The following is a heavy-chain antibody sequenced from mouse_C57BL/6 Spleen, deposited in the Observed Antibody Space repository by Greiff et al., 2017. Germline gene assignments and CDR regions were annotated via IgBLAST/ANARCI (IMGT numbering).Heavy chain of an antibody. CDR1: GYTFTSYW. CDR3: ASFGNYYAMDD. Sequence: QVQLQQPGAELVKPGASVKLSCKASGYTFTSYWMHWVKQRPGRGLEWIGRIDPNSGGTKYNEKFKSKATLTVDKPSSTAYMQLSILTSEESAVDYCASFGNYYAMDDWGQGTSVTVSS. D-gene: IGHD2-1*01. V-gene: IGHV1-72*01. CDR2: IDPNSGGT. J-gene: IGHJ4*01.